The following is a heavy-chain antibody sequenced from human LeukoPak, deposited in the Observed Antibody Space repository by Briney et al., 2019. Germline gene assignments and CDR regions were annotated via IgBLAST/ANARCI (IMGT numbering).Heavy chain of an antibody. CDR2: INHSGST. Sequence: PSETLSLTCAVYGGSFSGYYWSWIRQPPGKGLEWIGEINHSGSTNYNPSLKSRVTISVDTSKNQFSLKLSSVTAADTAVYYCAREARITMVRGSFDYWGQGTLVTVSS. D-gene: IGHD3-10*01. V-gene: IGHV4-34*01. CDR3: AREARITMVRGSFDY. J-gene: IGHJ4*02. CDR1: GGSFSGYY.